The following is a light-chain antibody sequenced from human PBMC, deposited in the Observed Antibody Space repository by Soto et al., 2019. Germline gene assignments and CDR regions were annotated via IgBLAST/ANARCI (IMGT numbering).Light chain of an antibody. Sequence: SYELTQPPSVSVSPGQTARITCSGDVLTKKSTYWYQQKSGQAPVLVIHGDSQRPFGIPERFSGSRSGTTATLTISGAQVEDEGDYYCYSTDSSARGVFGGGTKVTVL. V-gene: IGLV3-10*01. CDR2: GDS. J-gene: IGLJ2*01. CDR1: VLTKKS. CDR3: YSTDSSARGV.